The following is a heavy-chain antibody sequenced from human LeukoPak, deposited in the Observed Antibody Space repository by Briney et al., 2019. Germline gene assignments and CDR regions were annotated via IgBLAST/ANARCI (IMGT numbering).Heavy chain of an antibody. CDR3: ARSSGYYSIDY. V-gene: IGHV3-7*01. D-gene: IGHD3-22*01. Sequence: GGSLRLSCAASGFTFSSYWMSWVRQAPGKGLEWVANIKQDGSEKYYVDSVKGRFTISRDNAKNSLYLQMNSLRAGDTAVYYCARSSGYYSIDYWGQGTLVTVSS. J-gene: IGHJ4*02. CDR1: GFTFSSYW. CDR2: IKQDGSEK.